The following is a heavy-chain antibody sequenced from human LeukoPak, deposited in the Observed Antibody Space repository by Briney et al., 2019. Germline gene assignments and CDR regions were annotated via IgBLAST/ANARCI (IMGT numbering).Heavy chain of an antibody. D-gene: IGHD6-19*01. J-gene: IGHJ4*02. Sequence: GGSLRLSCAAPNFTFSSYSMNWFRQAPGKGLEWVASITSRSTYIFYADSVKGRFTVSRDNAENSLSLQMNSLRAEDTGVYYCARDEETVAGLNGFDLWGQGTLVTVSS. CDR2: ITSRSTYI. V-gene: IGHV3-21*01. CDR3: ARDEETVAGLNGFDL. CDR1: NFTFSSYS.